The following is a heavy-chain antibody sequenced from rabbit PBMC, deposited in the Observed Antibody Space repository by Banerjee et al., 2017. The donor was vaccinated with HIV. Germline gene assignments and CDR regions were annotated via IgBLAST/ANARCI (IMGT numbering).Heavy chain of an antibody. CDR3: AGSLVDNANL. CDR2: INTSSGNT. V-gene: IGHV1S45*01. D-gene: IGHD1-1*01. CDR1: GFSFSNKYV. J-gene: IGHJ4*01. Sequence: QEQLKETGGGLVQPGGSLTLTCTASGFSFSNKYVMCWVRQAPGKGLEWIACINTSSGNTVYASWAKGRFTISRTSPTTVTLQMTSLTVADTATYLCAGSLVDNANLWGPGTLVTVS.